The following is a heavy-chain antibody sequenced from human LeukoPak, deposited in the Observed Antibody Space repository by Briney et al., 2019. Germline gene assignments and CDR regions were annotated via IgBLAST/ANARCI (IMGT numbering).Heavy chain of an antibody. CDR3: AKEHQGEYSSGWSAFDI. Sequence: GRSLRLSCAASGFTFSTYAMHWVRQAPGKGLEWVAVISYDGGNKYYADSVKGRFTISRDNSKNTLYLQMNSLRAEDTAVHYCAKEHQGEYSSGWSAFDIWGQGTMVTVSS. J-gene: IGHJ3*02. D-gene: IGHD6-19*01. CDR2: ISYDGGNK. CDR1: GFTFSTYA. V-gene: IGHV3-30-3*01.